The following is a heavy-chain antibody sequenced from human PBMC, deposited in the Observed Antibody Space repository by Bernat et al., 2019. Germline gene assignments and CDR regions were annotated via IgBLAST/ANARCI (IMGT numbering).Heavy chain of an antibody. J-gene: IGHJ5*02. CDR2: IWYDGSNK. V-gene: IGHV3-33*01. Sequence: QVQLVESGGGVVQPGRSLRLSCAASGFTFSSYGMHWVRQAPGKGLEWVAVIWYDGSNKYYADSVKGRFTISRDNSKNTLYLQMNSLRDEDTAVYYCGREAWFDPWGQGTLVTVSS. CDR1: GFTFSSYG. CDR3: GREAWFDP.